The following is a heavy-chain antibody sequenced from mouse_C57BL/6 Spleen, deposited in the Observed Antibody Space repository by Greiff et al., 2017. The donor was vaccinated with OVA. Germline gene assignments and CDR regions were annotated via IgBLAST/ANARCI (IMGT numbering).Heavy chain of an antibody. CDR2: ISSGGSYT. V-gene: IGHV5-6*02. CDR1: GFTFSSYG. Sequence: EVKLVESGGDLVKPGGSLKLSCAASGFTFSSYGMSWVRPTPDKRLEWVATISSGGSYTYSPDSVKGRFHISRDNAKNTLYLQMSSLKSEDTAMYDGARRGSSPGGAMDYWGQGTSVTVSS. D-gene: IGHD1-1*01. J-gene: IGHJ4*01. CDR3: ARRGSSPGGAMDY.